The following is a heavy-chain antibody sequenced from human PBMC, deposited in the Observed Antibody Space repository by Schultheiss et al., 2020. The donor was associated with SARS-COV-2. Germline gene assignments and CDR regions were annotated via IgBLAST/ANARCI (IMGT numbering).Heavy chain of an antibody. V-gene: IGHV3-33*01. Sequence: GGSLRLSCAASGFTFSSYGMHWVRQAPGKGLEWVAVIWYDGSNKYYADSVKGRFTISRDNAKNSLYLQMNSLRAEDTAVYYCARTSAPADYYYMDVWGKGTTVTVSS. D-gene: IGHD6-6*01. CDR1: GFTFSSYG. CDR3: ARTSAPADYYYMDV. J-gene: IGHJ6*03. CDR2: IWYDGSNK.